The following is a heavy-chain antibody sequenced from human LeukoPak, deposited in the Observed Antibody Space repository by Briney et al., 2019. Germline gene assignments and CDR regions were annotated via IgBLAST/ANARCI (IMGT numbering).Heavy chain of an antibody. CDR3: ARVSGYKARTFDY. J-gene: IGHJ4*02. CDR2: IYYSGST. V-gene: IGHV4-59*11. D-gene: IGHD5-12*01. CDR1: GGSISSHY. Sequence: SETLSLICTVSGGSISSHYWSWIRQPPGKGLEWIGYIYYSGSTNYNPSLKSRVTISVDTSKNQFSLKLSSVTAADTAVYYCARVSGYKARTFDYWGQGTLVTVSS.